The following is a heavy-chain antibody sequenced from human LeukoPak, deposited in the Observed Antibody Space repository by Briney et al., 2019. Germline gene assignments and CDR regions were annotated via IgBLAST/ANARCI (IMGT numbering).Heavy chain of an antibody. J-gene: IGHJ4*02. D-gene: IGHD1-1*01. CDR2: ISSSSYI. CDR1: GFTFSSYS. Sequence: PGGSLRLSCAASGFTFSSYSMNWVRQAPGKGLEWVSSISSSSYIYYADSVKGRFTISRDNAKNSLYLQMNSLRVEDTAVYYCARCTTGRTFGSLREIKRSREIDYWGQGTLVTVSS. V-gene: IGHV3-21*01. CDR3: ARCTTGRTFGSLREIKRSREIDY.